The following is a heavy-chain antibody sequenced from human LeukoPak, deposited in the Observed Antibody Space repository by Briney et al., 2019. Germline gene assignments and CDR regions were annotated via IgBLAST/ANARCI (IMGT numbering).Heavy chain of an antibody. CDR3: TQTRIGTN. Sequence: PGGSLRLSCAASGFTFSGHWMSWVRQAPGKGLEWVANIKQDGSEKYYVDSVKGRFTISRDNAKNSLYLEMNSLRVEDTAVYYCTQTRIGTNWGQGTLVTVSS. J-gene: IGHJ4*02. CDR2: IKQDGSEK. D-gene: IGHD1-14*01. V-gene: IGHV3-7*01. CDR1: GFTFSGHW.